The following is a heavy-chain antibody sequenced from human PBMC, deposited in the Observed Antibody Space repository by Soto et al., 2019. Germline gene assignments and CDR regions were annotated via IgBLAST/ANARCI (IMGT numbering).Heavy chain of an antibody. D-gene: IGHD6-13*01. J-gene: IGHJ3*02. CDR2: ISGSGGST. CDR1: GFTFSSYA. Sequence: PGGSLRLSCAASGFTFSSYAMSWVRQAPGKGLEWVSAISGSGGSTYYADSVKGRFAISRESSKNTLYLQMNSLRAEDTAVYYCARDLGKQQLVRSDAFDIWGQGTMVTVSS. CDR3: ARDLGKQQLVRSDAFDI. V-gene: IGHV3-23*01.